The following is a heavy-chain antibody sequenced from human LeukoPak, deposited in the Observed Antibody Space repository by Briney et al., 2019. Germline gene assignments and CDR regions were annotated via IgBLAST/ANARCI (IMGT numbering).Heavy chain of an antibody. D-gene: IGHD3-3*01. CDR1: GFTFYDYA. Sequence: GRSLRLSCAASGFTFYDYAMHWVRHAPGKGLEWVSGISWNSGSIGYADSVKGRFTISRDNAKNSLYLQMNSLRAEDTALYYCALGIFTNFDYWGQGTLVTVSS. J-gene: IGHJ4*02. V-gene: IGHV3-9*01. CDR2: ISWNSGSI. CDR3: ALGIFTNFDY.